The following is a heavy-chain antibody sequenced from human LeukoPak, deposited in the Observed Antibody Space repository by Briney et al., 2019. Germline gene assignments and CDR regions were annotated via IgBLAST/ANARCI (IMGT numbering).Heavy chain of an antibody. CDR3: ARGSGSVSGGFDY. CDR2: IWSDGSNK. CDR1: GFTFSSYG. J-gene: IGHJ4*02. D-gene: IGHD1-26*01. Sequence: GGSLRLSCAASGFTFSSYGMHWVRQTPGKGLEWVAIIWSDGSNKYTADSVEGRFTISRDNSKNTLYLQMNGLRAEDTAVYYCARGSGSVSGGFDYWGQGTLVTVSS. V-gene: IGHV3-33*01.